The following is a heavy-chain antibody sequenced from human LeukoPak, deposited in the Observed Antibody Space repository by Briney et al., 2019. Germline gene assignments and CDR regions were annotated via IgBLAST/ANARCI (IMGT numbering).Heavy chain of an antibody. J-gene: IGHJ3*02. CDR1: GVTFRNYW. CDR2: INPDGSEK. Sequence: GGPLRLSCVASGVTFRNYWMSRVSQAPGKGLEGVAKINPDGSEKNYAHSVKGRFTITRDNAKNSVSLQMNSLTAQDTAVYYCATEPGIGYAFDIWGQGTMVTVSS. V-gene: IGHV3-7*01. CDR3: ATEPGIGYAFDI. D-gene: IGHD3-10*01.